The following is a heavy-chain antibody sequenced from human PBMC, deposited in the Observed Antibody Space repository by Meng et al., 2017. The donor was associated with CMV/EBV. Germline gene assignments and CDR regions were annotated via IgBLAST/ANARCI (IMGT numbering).Heavy chain of an antibody. CDR1: GGSFSGYY. CDR2: INHSGST. Sequence: SQTLSLTCAVYGGSFSGYYWSWIHQPPGKGLEWIGEINHSGSTNYNPSLKSRVTISVDTSKNQFSLKLSSVTAADTAVYYCARASYGDYYYYYYGMDVWGQGTTVTVSS. D-gene: IGHD5-18*01. CDR3: ARASYGDYYYYYYGMDV. J-gene: IGHJ6*02. V-gene: IGHV4-34*01.